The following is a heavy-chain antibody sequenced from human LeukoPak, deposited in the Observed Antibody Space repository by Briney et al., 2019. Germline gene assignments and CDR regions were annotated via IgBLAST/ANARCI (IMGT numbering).Heavy chain of an antibody. V-gene: IGHV3-53*01. CDR1: GFTVSSNY. D-gene: IGHD5-18*01. J-gene: IGHJ4*02. CDR2: IYSDGRI. Sequence: PGGSLRLSCAASGFTVSSNYMSWVRQAPGKGLEWVSVIYSDGRIHSADSVKGRFTISRDDSKNTLSLQMNSLRAEDTAVYYCARESGYSYGLAGFFDYWGQGTLVTVSS. CDR3: ARESGYSYGLAGFFDY.